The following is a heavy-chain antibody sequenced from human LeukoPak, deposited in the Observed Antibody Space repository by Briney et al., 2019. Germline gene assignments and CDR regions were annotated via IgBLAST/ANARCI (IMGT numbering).Heavy chain of an antibody. CDR3: ARGLGGSGSYFLTFDY. CDR2: ISAYNGNT. CDR1: GGTFTDYS. D-gene: IGHD1-26*01. J-gene: IGHJ4*02. V-gene: IGHV1-18*01. Sequence: ASVTVSCKAPGGTFTDYSISWVRQAPGQGLEWMGWISAYNGNTKYAQKVQGRVTMTTDTSTSTAYMELRSLRFDDTAVYYCARGLGGSGSYFLTFDYWGQGTLVTVSS.